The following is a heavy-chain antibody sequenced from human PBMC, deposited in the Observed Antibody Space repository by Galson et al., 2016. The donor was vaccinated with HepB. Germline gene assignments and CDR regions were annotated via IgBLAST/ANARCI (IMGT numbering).Heavy chain of an antibody. CDR3: AGRYYYDNDDGPNDDFDI. D-gene: IGHD3-22*01. CDR2: IIPLFDTV. CDR1: GGTYTSYS. V-gene: IGHV1-69*06. Sequence: SVKVSCKASGGTYTSYSLSWVRQAPGQGLEWMGGIIPLFDTVHIAQKFQGRVTITADKSTRTAYMELSSLRSEDTAMYYCAGRYYYDNDDGPNDDFDIWGQGTMDTVSS. J-gene: IGHJ3*02.